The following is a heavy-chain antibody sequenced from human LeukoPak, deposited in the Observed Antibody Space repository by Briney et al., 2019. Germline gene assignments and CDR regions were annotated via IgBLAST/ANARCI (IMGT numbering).Heavy chain of an antibody. CDR3: ARDLVRGVKYNWFDP. J-gene: IGHJ5*02. V-gene: IGHV1-69*06. CDR1: GGTFSSYA. Sequence: ASAKVSCKASGGTFSSYAISWVRQAPGQGLEWMGGIIPIFGTANYAQKFQGRVTITADKSTSTAYMELSSLRSEDTAVYYCARDLVRGVKYNWFDPWGQGTLVTVSS. CDR2: IIPIFGTA. D-gene: IGHD3-10*01.